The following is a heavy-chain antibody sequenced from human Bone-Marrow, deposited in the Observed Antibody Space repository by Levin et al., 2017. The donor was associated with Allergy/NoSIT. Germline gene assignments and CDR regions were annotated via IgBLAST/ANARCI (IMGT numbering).Heavy chain of an antibody. Sequence: VASVKVSCAASGFTVSNNFMSWVRQAPGKGLEWVSVIYSGGSTYYADSVRGRFTISRDNSKNTLYLQMNSLRAEDTAVYYCSSAPGFSDYWGQGTLVTVSS. CDR3: SSAPGFSDY. CDR1: GFTVSNNF. V-gene: IGHV3-66*01. CDR2: IYSGGST. J-gene: IGHJ4*02.